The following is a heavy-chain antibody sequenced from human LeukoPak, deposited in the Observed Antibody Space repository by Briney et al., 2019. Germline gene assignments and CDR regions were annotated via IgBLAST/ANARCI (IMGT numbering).Heavy chain of an antibody. CDR3: AREEMVRGVDY. V-gene: IGHV3-48*03. J-gene: IGHJ4*02. CDR1: GFTFSTYA. CDR2: ISSSGSTI. Sequence: GGSLRLSCAASGFTFSTYAMSWVRQAPGKGLEWVSYISSSGSTIYYADSVKGRFTISRDNAKNSLYLQMNSLRAEDTAVYYCAREEMVRGVDYWGQGTLVTVSS. D-gene: IGHD3-10*01.